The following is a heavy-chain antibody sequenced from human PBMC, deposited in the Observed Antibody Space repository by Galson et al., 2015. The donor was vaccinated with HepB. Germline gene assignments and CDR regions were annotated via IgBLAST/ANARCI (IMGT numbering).Heavy chain of an antibody. J-gene: IGHJ4*02. CDR3: ARHSLGPRIPRVGGPPTYHSGWYPDY. V-gene: IGHV5-51*01. D-gene: IGHD6-19*01. CDR1: GYSFTSYW. CDR2: IYPGDSDT. Sequence: QSGAEVKKPGESLKISCKGSGYSFTSYWIGWVRQMPGKGLEWMGIIYPGDSDTRYSPSFQGQVTISADKSISTAYLQWSSLKASDTAMYYCARHSLGPRIPRVGGPPTYHSGWYPDYWGQGTLVTVSS.